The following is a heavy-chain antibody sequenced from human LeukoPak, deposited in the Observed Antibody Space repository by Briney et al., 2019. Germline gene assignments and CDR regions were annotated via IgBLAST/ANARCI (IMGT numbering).Heavy chain of an antibody. J-gene: IGHJ4*02. CDR2: IDPSDSYT. V-gene: IGHV5-10-1*01. Sequence: GESLKISCKGSGYSFTSYWISWVRQMPGKGLEWMGRIDPSDSYTNYSPSFQGHVTTSADKSISTAYLQWSSLKASDTAMYYCARSEDGDSYYWGQGTLVTVSS. D-gene: IGHD4-17*01. CDR3: ARSEDGDSYY. CDR1: GYSFTSYW.